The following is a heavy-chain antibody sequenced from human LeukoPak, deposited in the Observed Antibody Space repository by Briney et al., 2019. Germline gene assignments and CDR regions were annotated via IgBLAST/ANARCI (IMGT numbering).Heavy chain of an antibody. D-gene: IGHD5-12*01. CDR3: ARDFYSGYDLLFDY. J-gene: IGHJ4*02. CDR2: IKQDGSEK. Sequence: GGSLRLSCAASGFTFSSYWMSWVRQAPGKGLEWVANIKQDGSEKYYVDSVKGRFTISRDNAKNSLYLQMNSLRAEDTAVYYCARDFYSGYDLLFDYWGQGTLVTVSS. CDR1: GFTFSSYW. V-gene: IGHV3-7*01.